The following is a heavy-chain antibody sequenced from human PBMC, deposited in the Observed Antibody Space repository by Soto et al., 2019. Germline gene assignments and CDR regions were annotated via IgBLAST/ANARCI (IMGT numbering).Heavy chain of an antibody. V-gene: IGHV1-69*13. J-gene: IGHJ6*02. D-gene: IGHD3-22*01. CDR1: GYTFTSYY. CDR3: ARSGESYYDSSGYYYRPGMDV. Sequence: SVKVSCKASGYTFTSYYMHWVRQAPGQGLEWMGGIIPIFGTANYAQKFQGRVTITADESTSTAYMELSSLRSEDTAVYYCARSGESYYDSSGYYYRPGMDVWGQGTTVTAP. CDR2: IIPIFGTA.